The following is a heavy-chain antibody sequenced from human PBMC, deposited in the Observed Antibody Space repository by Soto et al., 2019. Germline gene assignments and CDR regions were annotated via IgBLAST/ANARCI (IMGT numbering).Heavy chain of an antibody. CDR1: GGSISSSSYY. CDR2: IYYSGST. V-gene: IGHV4-39*01. Sequence: SETLSLTCTVSGGSISSSSYYWGWIRQPPGKGLEWIGSIYYSGSTYYNPSLKSRVTISVDTSKNQFSLKLSSVTAADTAVYYCARSTVEHAFDIWGQGTMVTVSS. D-gene: IGHD2-15*01. J-gene: IGHJ3*02. CDR3: ARSTVEHAFDI.